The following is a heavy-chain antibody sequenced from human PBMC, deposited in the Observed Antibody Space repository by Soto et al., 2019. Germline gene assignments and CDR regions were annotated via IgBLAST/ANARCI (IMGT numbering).Heavy chain of an antibody. V-gene: IGHV3-30*04. Sequence: QVQLVESGGGVVQPGRSLRLSCAVSGFIFQNYALNWVRQAPGKGLEWGASITRDGYNKYYADSVKGRFTISRDNSKNTLSLQMTALRSEDSSVYYCTKSSGGSSSVGMDYWGQGTLVTVSS. J-gene: IGHJ4*02. CDR3: TKSSGGSSSVGMDY. D-gene: IGHD6-6*01. CDR2: ITRDGYNK. CDR1: GFIFQNYA.